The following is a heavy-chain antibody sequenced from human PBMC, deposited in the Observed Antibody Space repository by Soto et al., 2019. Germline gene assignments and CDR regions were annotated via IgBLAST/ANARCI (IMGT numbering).Heavy chain of an antibody. D-gene: IGHD3-10*01. Sequence: TSETLSLTCTVSGGSISSGDYYWSWIRQPPGKGLEWIGYIYYSGSTYYNPSLKSRVTISVDTSKNQFSLKLSSVTAADTAVYYCARAHYYGSGGYYNPFDHWGQGTLVTVSS. CDR2: IYYSGST. CDR1: GGSISSGDYY. J-gene: IGHJ4*02. V-gene: IGHV4-30-4*01. CDR3: ARAHYYGSGGYYNPFDH.